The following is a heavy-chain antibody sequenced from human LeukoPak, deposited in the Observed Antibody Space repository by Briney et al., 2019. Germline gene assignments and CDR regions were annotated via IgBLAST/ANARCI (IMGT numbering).Heavy chain of an antibody. D-gene: IGHD1-26*01. Sequence: PGGSLRLSCAASGFTFSSYAMSWVRQAPGKGLEWVSAISGSGGSTYYADSVKGRFTISRDNSKNTLYLQMNSLRAGDTAVYYCAKTPYSGSYYFDYWGQGTLVTVSS. V-gene: IGHV3-23*01. CDR1: GFTFSSYA. CDR2: ISGSGGST. CDR3: AKTPYSGSYYFDY. J-gene: IGHJ4*02.